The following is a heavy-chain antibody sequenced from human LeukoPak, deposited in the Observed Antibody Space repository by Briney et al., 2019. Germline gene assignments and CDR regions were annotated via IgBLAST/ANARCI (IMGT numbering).Heavy chain of an antibody. Sequence: GESLKISCKGSGYSFISYWIGWVRQMPGKGLEWMGIIYPGDSDTRYSPSFQGQVTISADKSISTAYLQWSSLKASDTAMYYCARKPYYYDSSGPTGLDYWGQGTLVTVSS. CDR3: ARKPYYYDSSGPTGLDY. CDR2: IYPGDSDT. V-gene: IGHV5-51*01. J-gene: IGHJ4*02. D-gene: IGHD3-22*01. CDR1: GYSFISYW.